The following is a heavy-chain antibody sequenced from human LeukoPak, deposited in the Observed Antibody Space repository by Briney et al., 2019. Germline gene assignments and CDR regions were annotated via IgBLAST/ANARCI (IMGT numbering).Heavy chain of an antibody. J-gene: IGHJ3*01. Sequence: ASVKVSCKASGYTFTSYGISWVRQAPGQGLEWMGWISAYNGNTNYAQKLQGRVTMTTDTSTSTAYMELRSLRSDDTAMYYCARDVPGGGAALFDFWGQGTLVTVSS. CDR2: ISAYNGNT. CDR1: GYTFTSYG. V-gene: IGHV1-18*01. CDR3: ARDVPGGGAALFDF. D-gene: IGHD6-6*01.